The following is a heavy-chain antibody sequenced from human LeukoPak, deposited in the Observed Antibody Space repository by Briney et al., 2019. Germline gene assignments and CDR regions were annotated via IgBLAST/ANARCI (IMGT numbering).Heavy chain of an antibody. CDR3: AREGLTTVVDAFDI. CDR1: GFTFSSFS. V-gene: IGHV3-7*01. J-gene: IGHJ3*02. Sequence: GGSLRLSCVASGFTFSSFSMSWVRQAPGKGLEWVANIKQDGSEKYYVDSVKGRFTISRDNAKNSLYLQMNSLRAEDTAVYYCAREGLTTVVDAFDIWGQGTMVTVSS. CDR2: IKQDGSEK. D-gene: IGHD4-23*01.